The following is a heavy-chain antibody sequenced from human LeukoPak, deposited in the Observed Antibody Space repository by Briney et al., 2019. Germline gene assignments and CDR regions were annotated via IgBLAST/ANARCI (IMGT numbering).Heavy chain of an antibody. J-gene: IGHJ6*03. V-gene: IGHV3-21*01. Sequence: PGGSLRLSCAASGFTFSNYNMNWVRQAPGKGLEWVSYISSSSTNIYYTDSVKGRFTISRDNAKNSLYLQMNSLRAEDTAVYYCARDRVAARQWGYYYYLDVWGKGTTVTVSS. CDR2: ISSSSTNI. CDR1: GFTFSNYN. CDR3: ARDRVAARQWGYYYYLDV. D-gene: IGHD6-6*01.